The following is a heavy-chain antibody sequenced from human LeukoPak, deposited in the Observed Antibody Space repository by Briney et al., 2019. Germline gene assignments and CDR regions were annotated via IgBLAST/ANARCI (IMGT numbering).Heavy chain of an antibody. D-gene: IGHD2-21*02. CDR3: ARVNCGGDCSPDGAEYFQH. CDR1: GYTSTSYY. J-gene: IGHJ1*01. Sequence: GASVKVSCKAYGYTSTSYYMHWVRQAPGQGLEWMGIINPSGGSTSYAQKFQGRVTMTRDTSTSTVYMELSSLRSEDTAVYYCARVNCGGDCSPDGAEYFQHWGQGTLVTVSS. CDR2: INPSGGST. V-gene: IGHV1-46*01.